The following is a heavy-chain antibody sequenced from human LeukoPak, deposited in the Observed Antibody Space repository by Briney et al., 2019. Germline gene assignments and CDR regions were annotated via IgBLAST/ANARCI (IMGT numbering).Heavy chain of an antibody. J-gene: IGHJ4*02. CDR1: GFTFSSFS. V-gene: IGHV3-48*02. CDR3: ARDWEMSTIAAAALGY. D-gene: IGHD6-13*01. CDR2: ISSSSSMK. Sequence: GGSLRLSCAASGFTFSSFSMNWVRQAPGKGLEWVSYISSSSSMKYYAGSVKGRFTISRGNAKNSLYLQMNSLRDEDTAVYYCARDWEMSTIAAAALGYWGQGTRVTVSS.